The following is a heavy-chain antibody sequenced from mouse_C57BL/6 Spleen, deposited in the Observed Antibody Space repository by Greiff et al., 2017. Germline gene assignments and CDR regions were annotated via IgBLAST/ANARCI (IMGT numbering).Heavy chain of an antibody. J-gene: IGHJ2*01. CDR1: GFTFSDYG. V-gene: IGHV5-17*01. CDR3: ARKDYFGY. Sequence: EVKLVESGGGLVKPGGSLKLSCAASGFTFSDYGMHWVRQAPEKGLEWVAYISSGSSTIYYADTVKGRFTISRDNAKNTLCLQMTSLRSEDTAMYYCARKDYFGYWGQGTTLTVSS. CDR2: ISSGSSTI.